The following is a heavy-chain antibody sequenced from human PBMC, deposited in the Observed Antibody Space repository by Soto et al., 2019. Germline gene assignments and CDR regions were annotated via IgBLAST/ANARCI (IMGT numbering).Heavy chain of an antibody. D-gene: IGHD3-3*02. J-gene: IGHJ6*02. Sequence: SLSLSCVTSGFTFSRNTMNWVRQAPGKGLEWVASITSSGSYVYYADSVKGRFSASRDNAKNSLSLQMDSLRPDDTAIYFCVKDEGIEAMDVWGQGTXV. V-gene: IGHV3-21*01. CDR1: GFTFSRNT. CDR3: VKDEGIEAMDV. CDR2: ITSSGSYV.